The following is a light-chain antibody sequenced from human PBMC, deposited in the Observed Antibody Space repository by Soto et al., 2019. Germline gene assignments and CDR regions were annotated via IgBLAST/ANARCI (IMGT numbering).Light chain of an antibody. V-gene: IGKV1-5*03. J-gene: IGKJ3*01. Sequence: DIQMTQSPSTLSASVGDRVTITCRASQSISSWLAWYQQKPGKAPKLLIYKASSLESGVPSRFSGSGSGTDFTLTISGLQPDDFAAYYCQQYNSYSGFTFGPGNKVDIK. CDR2: KAS. CDR1: QSISSW. CDR3: QQYNSYSGFT.